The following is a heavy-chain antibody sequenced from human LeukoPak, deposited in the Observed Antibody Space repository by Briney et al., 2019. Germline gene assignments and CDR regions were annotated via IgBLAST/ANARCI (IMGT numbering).Heavy chain of an antibody. Sequence: SETLSLTCTVSGYSISSGYYWGWIRQPPGKGLEWIGSIYHSGSTYYNPSLKSRVTISVDTSKNQFSLKLSSVTAADTAVYYCARDLSLHYNDSSGSAIIYNWFDPWGQGTLVTVSS. CDR1: GYSISSGYY. J-gene: IGHJ5*02. V-gene: IGHV4-38-2*02. D-gene: IGHD3-22*01. CDR2: IYHSGST. CDR3: ARDLSLHYNDSSGSAIIYNWFDP.